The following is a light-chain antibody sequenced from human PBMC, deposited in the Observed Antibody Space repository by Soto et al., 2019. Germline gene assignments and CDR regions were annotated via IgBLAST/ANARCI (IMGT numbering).Light chain of an antibody. CDR2: EVV. CDR3: SSYTTDISPYV. Sequence: QSVLTQPASVSGSPGQSITISCTGTSNDVGNGYDSVSWYQHHPGKAPKLIIYEVVHRPSGVSNRFSGSKSGNTASLTIYGLQAEDEADYYCSSYTTDISPYVFGTGTKVTVL. CDR1: SNDVGNGYDS. J-gene: IGLJ1*01. V-gene: IGLV2-14*01.